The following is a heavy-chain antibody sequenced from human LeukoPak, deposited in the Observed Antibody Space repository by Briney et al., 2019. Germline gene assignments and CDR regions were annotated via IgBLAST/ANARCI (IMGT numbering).Heavy chain of an antibody. D-gene: IGHD3-9*01. Sequence: SETLSLTCAVYGGSFSGYYWSWIRQPPGKGLEWIGEINHSGSTNYNPSLKSRVTISVDTSKNQFSLKLSSVTAADTAVYYCNYDILTGTLTMDVWGQGPRSPSP. CDR3: NYDILTGTLTMDV. CDR1: GGSFSGYY. V-gene: IGHV4-34*01. J-gene: IGHJ6*02. CDR2: INHSGST.